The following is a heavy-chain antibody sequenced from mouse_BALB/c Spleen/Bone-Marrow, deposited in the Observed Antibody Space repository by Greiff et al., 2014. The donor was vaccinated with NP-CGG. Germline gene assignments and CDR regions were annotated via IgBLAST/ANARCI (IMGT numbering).Heavy chain of an antibody. CDR1: GDSITSGY. J-gene: IGHJ4*01. V-gene: IGHV3-8*02. D-gene: IGHD1-1*01. Sequence: EVKLMESGPSLVKPSQTPSLTCSVTGDSITSGYWNWIRKFPGNKLEYMGYISYSGSTYYNPSLKSRISITRDTSKNQYYLQLNSVTTEDTATYYCARILLRSYAMDYWGQGTSVTVSS. CDR3: ARILLRSYAMDY. CDR2: ISYSGST.